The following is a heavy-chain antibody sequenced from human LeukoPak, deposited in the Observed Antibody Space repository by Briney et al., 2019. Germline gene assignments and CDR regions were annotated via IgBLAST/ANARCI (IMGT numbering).Heavy chain of an antibody. CDR2: IYYSGST. J-gene: IGHJ4*02. CDR3: ARHRGTVVAATIDY. CDR1: GVSLSSSSYY. Sequence: WETLSVVCTGFGVSLSSSSYYLGWIRQPPGKGLEWIGSIYYSGSTCYTPSLKSRVTISVDTSKNQFSLKLSSVTAADTAVYYCARHRGTVVAATIDYWGQGTLVTVSS. D-gene: IGHD2-15*01. V-gene: IGHV4-39*01.